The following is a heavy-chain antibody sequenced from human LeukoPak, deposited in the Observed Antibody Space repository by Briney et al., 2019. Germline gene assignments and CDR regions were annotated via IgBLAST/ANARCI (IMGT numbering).Heavy chain of an antibody. CDR2: ISYDGSNK. J-gene: IGHJ4*02. D-gene: IGHD2-15*01. CDR1: GFTFSSYA. CDR3: ARHSPDY. V-gene: IGHV3-30*04. Sequence: HAGGSLRLSCAASGFTFSSYAMHWVRQAPGKGLEWVAVISYDGSNKYYADSVKGRFTISRDNAKNTLYLQMNSLRAEDTAVYYCARHSPDYWGQGTLVTVSS.